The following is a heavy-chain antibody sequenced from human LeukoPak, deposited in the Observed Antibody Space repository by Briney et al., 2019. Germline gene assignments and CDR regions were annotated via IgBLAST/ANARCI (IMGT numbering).Heavy chain of an antibody. V-gene: IGHV1-8*01. CDR3: ARERYGSGSFPNWFDP. J-gene: IGHJ5*02. CDR1: GYTFTSYD. CDR2: MNPNSGNT. D-gene: IGHD3-10*01. Sequence: ASVKVSCKASGYTFTSYDINWVRQATGQGLEWMGWMNPNSGNTDYAQKFQGRVTMTRDTSISTAYMELSRLRSDDTAVYYCARERYGSGSFPNWFDPWGQGTLVTVSS.